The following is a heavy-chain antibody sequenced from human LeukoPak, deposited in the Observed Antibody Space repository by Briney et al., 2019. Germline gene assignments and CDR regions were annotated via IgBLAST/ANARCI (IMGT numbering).Heavy chain of an antibody. J-gene: IGHJ4*02. Sequence: GGSLRLSCAASGFTFSNAWMSWVRQAPGKGLEWVGRIKSKTDGGTTDYAAPVKGRFTISRDDSKNTLYLQMNSLKTEDTAVYYCTTDCRRYCTNGVCYTVDYWGQGTLVTVS. CDR2: IKSKTDGGTT. D-gene: IGHD2-8*01. CDR3: TTDCRRYCTNGVCYTVDY. CDR1: GFTFSNAW. V-gene: IGHV3-15*01.